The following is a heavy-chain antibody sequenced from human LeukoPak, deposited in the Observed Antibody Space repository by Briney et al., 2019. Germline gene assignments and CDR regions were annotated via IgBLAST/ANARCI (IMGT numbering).Heavy chain of an antibody. CDR3: ARAYCSSTSCYFDY. D-gene: IGHD2-2*01. CDR2: ISSSSSYI. CDR1: GFTFSSYS. V-gene: IGHV3-21*01. Sequence: PGGSLRLSCAASGFTFSSYSMNWVRQAAGKGLEWVSSISSSSSYIYYADSVKGRFTISRDNAKNSLYLQMNSLRAEDTAVYYCARAYCSSTSCYFDYWGQGTLVTVSS. J-gene: IGHJ4*02.